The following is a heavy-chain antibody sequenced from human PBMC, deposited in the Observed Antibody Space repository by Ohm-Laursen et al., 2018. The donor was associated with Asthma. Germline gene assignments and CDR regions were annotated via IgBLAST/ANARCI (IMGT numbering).Heavy chain of an antibody. J-gene: IGHJ3*02. Sequence: SLRLSCAASGFTFSTFAMHWVRQAPGKGLEYVSAINSNGGTTYYADSVKGRFTISRDNSKNTLYLQMSSLRAEDTAVYYCVKQRHAFDIWGQRTMVTVSS. CDR3: VKQRHAFDI. V-gene: IGHV3-64D*08. CDR2: INSNGGTT. CDR1: GFTFSTFA.